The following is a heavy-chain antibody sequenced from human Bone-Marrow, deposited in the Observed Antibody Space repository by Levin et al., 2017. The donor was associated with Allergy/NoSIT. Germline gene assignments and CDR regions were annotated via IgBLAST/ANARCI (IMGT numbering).Heavy chain of an antibody. CDR2: IYYSGST. CDR3: ARNPWIQLWLPYGMDV. D-gene: IGHD5-18*01. J-gene: IGHJ6*02. CDR1: GGSISNYY. V-gene: IGHV4-59*01. Sequence: GSLRLSCTVSGGSISNYYWSWIRQPPGKGLEWIGYIYYSGSTNYNPSLKSRVTISVDTSKNQFSLKLSSVTAADTAVYYCARNPWIQLWLPYGMDVWGQGTTVTVSS.